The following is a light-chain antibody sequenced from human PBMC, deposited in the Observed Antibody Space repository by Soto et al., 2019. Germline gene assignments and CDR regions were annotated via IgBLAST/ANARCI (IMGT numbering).Light chain of an antibody. CDR1: QSLVHSDGNTY. CDR3: MQTTQFPLT. V-gene: IGKV2-24*01. J-gene: IGKJ4*01. Sequence: DIVLTQTPLSSPVTLGQPASISCRSSQSLVHSDGNTYLNWLQQRPGQPPRLLIYEVSNRFSGVPDRFRGSGAGTDFTLEISRVEAEDVGVYYCMQTTQFPLTFGGGTKVEI. CDR2: EVS.